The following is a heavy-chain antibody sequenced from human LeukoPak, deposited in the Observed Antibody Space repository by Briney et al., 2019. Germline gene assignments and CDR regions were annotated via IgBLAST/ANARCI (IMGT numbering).Heavy chain of an antibody. Sequence: GGSLRLSCAASGFILSSYTMNWVRQAPGKGLEWVSSISSSSSYIYYADSVKGRFTISRDNAKNSLYLQMNSLRAEDTAVYYCARDRYYYDSSGYYWFDPWGQGTLVTVSS. D-gene: IGHD3-22*01. CDR2: ISSSSSYI. CDR1: GFILSSYT. CDR3: ARDRYYYDSSGYYWFDP. J-gene: IGHJ5*02. V-gene: IGHV3-21*01.